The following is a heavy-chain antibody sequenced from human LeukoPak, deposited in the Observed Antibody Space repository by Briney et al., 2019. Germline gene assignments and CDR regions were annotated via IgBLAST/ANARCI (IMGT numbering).Heavy chain of an antibody. CDR1: GFTFSTYW. J-gene: IGHJ4*02. Sequence: GGSLRLSCAASGFTFSTYWMSWVRQAPGKGLEWVANIKQDGSERNYVDSVKGRFTISRDNAKNSLYLQLNSLRAEDTAVYYCARVTYSSGWYVDYWGQGTLVTLSS. V-gene: IGHV3-7*01. CDR2: IKQDGSER. CDR3: ARVTYSSGWYVDY. D-gene: IGHD6-19*01.